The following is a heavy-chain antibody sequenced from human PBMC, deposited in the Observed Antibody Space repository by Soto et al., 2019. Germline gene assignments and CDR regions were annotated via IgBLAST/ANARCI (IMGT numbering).Heavy chain of an antibody. J-gene: IGHJ6*03. CDR2: INSGGSI. Sequence: EVQLVESGGGLVQPGGSLRLSCAASGFTVSSNYMSWVRRAPGKGLEWVSLINSGGSIYYADSVKGRFTISSDNSKNTLYLQMNSLRAEDTAVYYCARKGYMDVWGKGTTVTVSS. V-gene: IGHV3-66*01. CDR3: ARKGYMDV. CDR1: GFTVSSNY.